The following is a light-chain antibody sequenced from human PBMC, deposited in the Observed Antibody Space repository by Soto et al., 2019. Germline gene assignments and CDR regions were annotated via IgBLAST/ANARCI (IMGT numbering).Light chain of an antibody. Sequence: EIVMTQSPATLSVSPGERATLSYRASQSVSSNLAWYQQKPGQAPRLLIYGTSTRATGIPGRFSGSGSGTEFTLTISRLEPEDFAVYYCHQYGSSQTFGQGTKVDI. CDR1: QSVSSN. V-gene: IGKV3-15*01. J-gene: IGKJ1*01. CDR2: GTS. CDR3: HQYGSSQT.